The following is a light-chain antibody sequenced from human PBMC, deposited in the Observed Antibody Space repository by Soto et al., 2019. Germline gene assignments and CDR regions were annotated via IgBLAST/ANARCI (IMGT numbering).Light chain of an antibody. J-gene: IGKJ1*01. CDR1: RSVSNNY. V-gene: IGKV3-20*01. CDR3: QQYGSSPPT. CDR2: GAY. Sequence: EIVLTQSPGTLSLSPGERATLSCRASRSVSNNYVAWYQRKPGQAPRLLIYGAYSRATDIPRRFSGSGSGTDFTLTITRLEPEDFAVYYCQQYGSSPPTFGQGTKVESK.